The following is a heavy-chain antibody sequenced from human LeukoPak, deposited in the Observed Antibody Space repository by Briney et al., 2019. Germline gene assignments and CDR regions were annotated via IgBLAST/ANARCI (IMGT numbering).Heavy chain of an antibody. CDR2: ISSSSSYI. CDR3: AGGYCSSTSCYTPRGDY. CDR1: GFTFSSYS. Sequence: GGSLRLSCAASGFTFSSYSMNWVRQAPGKGLEWVSSISSSSSYIYYADSVKGRFTISRDNAKNSLYLQMNSLRAEDTAVYYCAGGYCSSTSCYTPRGDYWGQGTLATVSS. J-gene: IGHJ4*02. D-gene: IGHD2-2*02. V-gene: IGHV3-21*01.